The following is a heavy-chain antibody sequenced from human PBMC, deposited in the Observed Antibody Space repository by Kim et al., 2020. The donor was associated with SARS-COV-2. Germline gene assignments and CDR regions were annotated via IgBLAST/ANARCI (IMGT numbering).Heavy chain of an antibody. CDR1: GGSFSGYY. J-gene: IGHJ4*02. CDR2: INHSGST. D-gene: IGHD2-2*01. CDR3: ARGRGHAPVEIGDY. V-gene: IGHV4-34*01. Sequence: SETLSLTCAVYGGSFSGYYWSWIRQPPGKGLEWIGEINHSGSTNYNPSLKSRVTISVDTSKNQFSLKLSSVTAADTAVYYCARGRGHAPVEIGDYWGQGTLVTVSS.